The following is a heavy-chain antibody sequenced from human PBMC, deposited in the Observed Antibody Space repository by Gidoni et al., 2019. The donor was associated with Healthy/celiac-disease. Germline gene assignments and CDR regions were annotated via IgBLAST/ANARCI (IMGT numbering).Heavy chain of an antibody. J-gene: IGHJ4*02. D-gene: IGHD5-12*01. V-gene: IGHV3-23*01. CDR2: ISVSGGST. CDR1: GFTFSSYA. Sequence: EVQLLESGGGLVQPGGSLRLSCADSGFTFSSYAMSWVRQSPGKGLEWVSAISVSGGSTYYADSVKGRFTISRDNSKNTLYLQMNSLRAEDTAVYYCAEMGGDGYNLYWGQGTLVTVSS. CDR3: AEMGGDGYNLY.